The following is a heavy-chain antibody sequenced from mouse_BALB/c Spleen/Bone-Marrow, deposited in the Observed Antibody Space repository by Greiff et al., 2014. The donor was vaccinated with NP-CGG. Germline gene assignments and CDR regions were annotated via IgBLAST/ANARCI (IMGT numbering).Heavy chain of an antibody. CDR1: GYTFTSYY. J-gene: IGHJ4*01. CDR3: ARHKWAMYY. V-gene: IGHV1S56*01. Sequence: VQLQQSGPELVKPGASVRISCKASGYTFTSYYIHWVKQRPGQGLEWIGWIYPGNVNTKYNEKFKVKATLTADKSSSTAYIQLSSLTSEDSAVYFCARHKWAMYYWGQGTSVTVSS. CDR2: IYPGNVNT. D-gene: IGHD1-3*01.